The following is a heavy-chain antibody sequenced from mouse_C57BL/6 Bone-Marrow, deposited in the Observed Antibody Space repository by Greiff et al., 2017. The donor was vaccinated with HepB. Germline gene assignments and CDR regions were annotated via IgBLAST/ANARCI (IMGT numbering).Heavy chain of an antibody. CDR1: GYTFTSYW. CDR2: IYPGSGST. CDR3: ARLDTTVVATVDY. D-gene: IGHD1-1*01. V-gene: IGHV1-55*01. J-gene: IGHJ2*01. Sequence: VKLQQPGAELVKPGASVKMSCKASGYTFTSYWITWVKQRPGQGLEWIGDIYPGSGSTNYNEKFKSKATLTVDTSSSTAYMQLSSLTSEDSAVYYCARLDTTVVATVDYWGQGTTLTVSS.